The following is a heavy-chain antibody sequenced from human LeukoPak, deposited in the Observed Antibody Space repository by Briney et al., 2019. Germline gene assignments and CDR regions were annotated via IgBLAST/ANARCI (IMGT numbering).Heavy chain of an antibody. Sequence: GGSLRLSCAASRFTFNAYGMHWVRQAPGKGLEWVAFIRYDGTHKYYADSVKGRFTISRDNYKSTLYLQMNSLRAEDTAVYYCARDGIAVAGKDYYYYMDVWGKGTTVTVSS. V-gene: IGHV3-30*02. CDR3: ARDGIAVAGKDYYYYMDV. CDR1: RFTFNAYG. J-gene: IGHJ6*03. D-gene: IGHD6-19*01. CDR2: IRYDGTHK.